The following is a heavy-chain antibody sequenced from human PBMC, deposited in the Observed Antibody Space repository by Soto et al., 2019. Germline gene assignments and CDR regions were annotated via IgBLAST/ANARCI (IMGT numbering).Heavy chain of an antibody. D-gene: IGHD2-21*01. CDR3: AWAFATSLRWPHDDF. CDR1: GYDFNNYG. Sequence: QVLLVQSGAEVKKPGASVKVSCKASGYDFNNYGFNWLRQSPGLGLEWLGWITPYNGNRNYAQKFQGRVTMTTDASTNTGYMELRSLSSADTAIYYCAWAFATSLRWPHDDFWGQGTLVTVSS. V-gene: IGHV1-18*01. CDR2: ITPYNGNR. J-gene: IGHJ4*02.